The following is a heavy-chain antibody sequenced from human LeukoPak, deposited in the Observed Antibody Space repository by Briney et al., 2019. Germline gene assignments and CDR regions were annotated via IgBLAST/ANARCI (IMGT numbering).Heavy chain of an antibody. V-gene: IGHV4-34*01. CDR3: ASGFYYDFWSGFAPRMDV. CDR1: GGSINSYY. Sequence: SETLSLTCTVSGGSINSYYWSWIRQPPGKGLEWIGEINHSGSTNYNPSLKSRVTISVDTSKNQFSLKLSSVTAADTAVYYCASGFYYDFWSGFAPRMDVWGQGTTVTVSS. J-gene: IGHJ6*02. D-gene: IGHD3-3*01. CDR2: INHSGST.